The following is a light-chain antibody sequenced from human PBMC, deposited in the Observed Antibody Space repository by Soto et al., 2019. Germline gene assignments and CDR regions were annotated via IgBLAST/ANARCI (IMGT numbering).Light chain of an antibody. CDR2: GRS. CDR1: QSVSSSY. CDR3: QQYGSSRWT. Sequence: EIVLTQSPGTLSLSPGERATLSCRASQSVSSSYLAWYQQKPGQAPRLLIYGRSSRATGIPDRFSGSGSGTDFTLTISRLEPEDFAVYYCQQYGSSRWTFGQGTKVEIK. J-gene: IGKJ1*01. V-gene: IGKV3-20*01.